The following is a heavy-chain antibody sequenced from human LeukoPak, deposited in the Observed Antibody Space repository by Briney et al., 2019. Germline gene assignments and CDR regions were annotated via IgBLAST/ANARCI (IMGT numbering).Heavy chain of an antibody. CDR1: GYSIRNGYY. D-gene: IGHD3-16*01. CDR2: IHTSGST. J-gene: IGHJ4*02. Sequence: SETLSLTCAVSGYSIRNGYYWGWIRQPPEKGLEWIGRIHTSGSTNYNPSLKSRVTISVDNSKNQFSLKLTSVTAADTAVYYCARVSSASFGAFDYWGQGTLVTVSS. CDR3: ARVSSASFGAFDY. V-gene: IGHV4-38-2*01.